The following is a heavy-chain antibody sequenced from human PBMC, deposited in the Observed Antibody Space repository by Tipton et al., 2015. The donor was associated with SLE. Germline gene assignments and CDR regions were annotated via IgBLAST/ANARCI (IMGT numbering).Heavy chain of an antibody. CDR3: AREVGDDFWSGYLDF. V-gene: IGHV7-4-1*02. J-gene: IGHJ4*02. Sequence: QSGAEVKKLGALVKVFFKASGYTFTSYVMNWVRQAPGQRLEWMGWINTTTGNPTYAQGFTGRFVFSLGTSVSTAYLRISSLKAEDTAVYYWAREVGDDFWSGYLDFWGQATLVSVSS. D-gene: IGHD3-3*01. CDR2: INTTTGNP. CDR1: GYTFTSYV.